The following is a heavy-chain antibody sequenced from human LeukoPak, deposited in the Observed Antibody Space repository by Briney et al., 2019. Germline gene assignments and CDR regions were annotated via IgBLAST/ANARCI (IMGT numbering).Heavy chain of an antibody. CDR3: ARDQIAAALFDY. CDR1: GFTSSSYA. J-gene: IGHJ4*02. Sequence: GGSLRLSCAASGFTSSSYAMHWVRQAPGKGLEWVAVISYDGSNKYYADSVKGRFTISRDNSKNALYLQMNSLRAEDTAVYYCARDQIAAALFDYWGQGTLVTVSS. D-gene: IGHD6-13*01. CDR2: ISYDGSNK. V-gene: IGHV3-30*04.